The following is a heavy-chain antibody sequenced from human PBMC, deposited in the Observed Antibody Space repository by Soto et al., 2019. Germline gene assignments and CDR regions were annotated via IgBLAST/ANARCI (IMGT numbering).Heavy chain of an antibody. CDR1: GGSISSGDYY. Sequence: SETLSLTCTVSGGSISSGDYYWSWIRQPPGKGLEWIGYIYYSGSTNYNPSLKSRVTISVDTSKNQFSLKLSSVTAADTAVYYCARGGYSGYDLYYYYYYYMDVWGKGTTVTVSS. CDR3: ARGGYSGYDLYYYYYYYMDV. D-gene: IGHD5-12*01. J-gene: IGHJ6*03. CDR2: IYYSGST. V-gene: IGHV4-61*08.